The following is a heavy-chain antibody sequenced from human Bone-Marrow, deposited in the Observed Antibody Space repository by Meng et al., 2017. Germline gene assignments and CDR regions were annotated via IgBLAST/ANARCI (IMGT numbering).Heavy chain of an antibody. V-gene: IGHV3-30*01. CDR2: ISYDGSNK. Sequence: GESLKISCAASGFTFSSYAMHWVRQAPGKGLEWVAVISYDGSNKYYADSVKGRFTISRDNSKNTLYLQMNSLRGEDTAVYYCAREGWAWLEYYYYYGMDVWGQGTTVTVSS. D-gene: IGHD6-19*01. J-gene: IGHJ6*02. CDR1: GFTFSSYA. CDR3: AREGWAWLEYYYYYGMDV.